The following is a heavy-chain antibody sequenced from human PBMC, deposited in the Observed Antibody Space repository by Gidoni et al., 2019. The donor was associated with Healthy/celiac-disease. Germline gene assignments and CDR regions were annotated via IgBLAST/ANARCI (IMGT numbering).Heavy chain of an antibody. CDR2: ISYDGSNK. J-gene: IGHJ4*02. D-gene: IGHD6-13*01. CDR3: ARDSVAAANTFDY. CDR1: GSPFSSYS. V-gene: IGHV3-30-3*01. Sequence: QVQLVEAGGGVVQPGRSLRLSCAPPGSPFSSYSMHWVRQAPGKGREWVAVISYDGSNKYYADSVKGRFTISRDNSKNTLYLQMNSLRAEDTAVYYCARDSVAAANTFDYWGQGTLVTVSS.